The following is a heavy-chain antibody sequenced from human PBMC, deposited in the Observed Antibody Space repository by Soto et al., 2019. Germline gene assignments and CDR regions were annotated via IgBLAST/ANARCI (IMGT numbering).Heavy chain of an antibody. CDR3: ARGRHGSSPWLGAFEI. D-gene: IGHD6-13*01. CDR1: GGPFSGYY. J-gene: IGHJ3*02. V-gene: IGHV4-34*01. Sequence: QVQLQEWGAGLLKPSETLALTCAVHGGPFSGYYWTWIRQPPGKGLEWIGEINYSGRTNYNPSLTSRVIIFIDPSKNQFSLILSSVTAADTAVYYCARGRHGSSPWLGAFEIWGQGTMVTVSS. CDR2: INYSGRT.